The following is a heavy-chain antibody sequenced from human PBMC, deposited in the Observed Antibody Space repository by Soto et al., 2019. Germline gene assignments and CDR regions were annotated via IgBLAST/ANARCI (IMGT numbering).Heavy chain of an antibody. Sequence: QLQLQESGPGLVKPSETLSLTCTVSGGSISSRGYYWGWIRQPPGKGLEWIGTIYYSGSTYYNPSLKSRVTISVDTSKNQFSLKLSYVTAEDTAVYYCATSNWFDPWGQGTLVTVSS. V-gene: IGHV4-39*01. CDR2: IYYSGST. CDR3: ATSNWFDP. CDR1: GGSISSRGYY. J-gene: IGHJ5*02.